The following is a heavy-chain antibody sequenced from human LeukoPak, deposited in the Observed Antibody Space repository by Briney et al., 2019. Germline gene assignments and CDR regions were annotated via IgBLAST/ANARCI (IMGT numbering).Heavy chain of an antibody. CDR1: GYTLTELS. V-gene: IGHV1-24*01. CDR3: ATMSGGSYYELDY. D-gene: IGHD1-26*01. J-gene: IGHJ4*02. Sequence: ASVKVSCKVSGYTLTELSMHRVRQAPGKGLEWMGGLDPEDGETLYAQKFQGRLIMTEDTSTDTAYMELSSLRSEDTAVYYCATMSGGSYYELDYWGQGTLVTVSS. CDR2: LDPEDGET.